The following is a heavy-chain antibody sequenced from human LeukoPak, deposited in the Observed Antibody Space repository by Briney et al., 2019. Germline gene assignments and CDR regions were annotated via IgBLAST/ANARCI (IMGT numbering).Heavy chain of an antibody. CDR3: ARTGYSYGRGFDY. J-gene: IGHJ4*02. V-gene: IGHV4-59*01. Sequence: SESLSLTCTVSGGSISTYCWSWIRQPPGKGLEWIGYIYYSGSTNYNPSLKSRVTISVDTSRNQFSLKLSSVTAADTAVYYCARTGYSYGRGFDYWGQGTLVTVSS. CDR1: GGSISTYC. D-gene: IGHD5-18*01. CDR2: IYYSGST.